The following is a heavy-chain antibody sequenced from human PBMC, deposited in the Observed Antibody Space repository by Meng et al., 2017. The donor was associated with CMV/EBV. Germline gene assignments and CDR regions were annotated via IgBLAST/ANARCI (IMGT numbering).Heavy chain of an antibody. CDR2: IYPGDSDN. CDR1: GYSFTSYW. J-gene: IGHJ6*02. Sequence: GESLKISCKGSGYSFTSYWIGWVRQMPGKGLEWMGIIYPGDSDNRYSPSFQGQVPISADKSISNAYLPWSSLKASDTAMYYCARHLGPMCSGGSCNSLPSYYGMDVWGQGTTVTVSS. CDR3: ARHLGPMCSGGSCNSLPSYYGMDV. D-gene: IGHD2-15*01. V-gene: IGHV5-51*01.